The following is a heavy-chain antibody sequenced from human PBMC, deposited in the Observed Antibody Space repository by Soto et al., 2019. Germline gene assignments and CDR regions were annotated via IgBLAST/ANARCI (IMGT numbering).Heavy chain of an antibody. Sequence: KQSQTLSLTCAISGDSVSSNSVAWAWIRQSPSRGLEWLGRTYYRSKWYNEYAVSVKSRITFNPDTSKNQFSLQLNSVTPEDTAVYYCARGVAGINWFDPWGQGILVTVSS. D-gene: IGHD6-19*01. CDR2: TYYRSKWYN. CDR1: GDSVSSNSVA. CDR3: ARGVAGINWFDP. J-gene: IGHJ5*02. V-gene: IGHV6-1*01.